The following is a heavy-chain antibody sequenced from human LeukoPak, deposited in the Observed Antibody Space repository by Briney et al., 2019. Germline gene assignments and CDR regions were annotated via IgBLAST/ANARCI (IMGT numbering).Heavy chain of an antibody. J-gene: IGHJ3*02. CDR2: MSGSGGST. D-gene: IGHD3-16*01. CDR3: AKDREYSYVYDAFDI. CDR1: GFTFSSYA. Sequence: PGGSLRLSCAASGFTFSSYAMSWVRQAPGKGLEWVSGMSGSGGSTYYADSVKGRFTSSRDNSKNTLYLQMNTLRAEDTAVYYGAKDREYSYVYDAFDIWGQGTLVTVSS. V-gene: IGHV3-23*01.